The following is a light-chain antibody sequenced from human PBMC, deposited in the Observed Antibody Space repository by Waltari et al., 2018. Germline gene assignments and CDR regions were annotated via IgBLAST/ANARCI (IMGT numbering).Light chain of an antibody. CDR3: QHYDNLPIFT. CDR2: DAS. J-gene: IGKJ3*01. CDR1: HDISNS. Sequence: DIQLTQSPSSLSASVGDRVGITCRASHDISNSLRWFQQKPGKAPNLLIYDASNLVTGVPSRFSGSGSGTDFTFTINTLQPEDIATYYCQHYDNLPIFTFGPGTIVDI. V-gene: IGKV1-33*01.